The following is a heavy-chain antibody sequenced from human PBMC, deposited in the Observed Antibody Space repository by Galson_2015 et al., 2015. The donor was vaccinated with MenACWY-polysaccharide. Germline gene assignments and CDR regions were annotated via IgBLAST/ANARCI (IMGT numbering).Heavy chain of an antibody. CDR2: IREGGSQK. D-gene: IGHD6-6*01. CDR1: GFSFSNKW. J-gene: IGHJ4*02. Sequence: SLRLSCAASGFSFSNKWMNWVRQAPGKGLECVATIREGGSQKHYVDSVKGRFTISRDDAKNSLYLQMNSLRAGDTAVYYCATGDGDYGGQGTLVTVSS. CDR3: ATGDGDY. V-gene: IGHV3-7*01.